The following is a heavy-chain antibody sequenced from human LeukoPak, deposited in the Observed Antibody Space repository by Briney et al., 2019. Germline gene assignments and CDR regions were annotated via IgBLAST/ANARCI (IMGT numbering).Heavy chain of an antibody. CDR1: GYTFTGYY. J-gene: IGHJ4*02. CDR3: ARAEGNIAARPEAY. D-gene: IGHD6-6*01. CDR2: INPNSGGT. V-gene: IGHV1-2*02. Sequence: ASVKVSCKASGYTFTGYYMHWVRQAPGQGLEWMGWINPNSGGTNYAQKFQGRVTMTRDTSISTAYMELSRLRSDDTAVYYCARAEGNIAARPEAYWGQGTLVTVSS.